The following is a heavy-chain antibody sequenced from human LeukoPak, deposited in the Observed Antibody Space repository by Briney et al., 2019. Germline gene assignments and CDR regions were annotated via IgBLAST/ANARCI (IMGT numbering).Heavy chain of an antibody. Sequence: AETLSLTCTVSGASMNNYYWGWMRQPPGKGLEWIGYIYNNGKTYYNSYLKGRVTFSVDTSKNYFSLKLTSVTTADTAVYFCARAFDNGYYFPYDFWGQGTLVTV. CDR1: GASMNNYY. V-gene: IGHV4-59*01. CDR2: IYNNGKT. CDR3: ARAFDNGYYFPYDF. D-gene: IGHD3-22*01. J-gene: IGHJ4*02.